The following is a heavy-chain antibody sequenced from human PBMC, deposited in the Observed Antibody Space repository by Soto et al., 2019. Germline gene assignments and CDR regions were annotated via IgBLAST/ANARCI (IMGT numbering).Heavy chain of an antibody. J-gene: IGHJ4*02. CDR2: INPNSGGT. CDR3: ARATIFGEPYFDY. CDR1: GYTFTGYY. Sequence: ASVKVSCKASGYTFTGYYMHWVRQAPGQGLEWMGWINPNSGGTNHAQKFQGWVTMTRDTSISTAYMELSRLRSDDTAVYYCARATIFGEPYFDYWGQGTLVTVSS. D-gene: IGHD3-3*01. V-gene: IGHV1-2*04.